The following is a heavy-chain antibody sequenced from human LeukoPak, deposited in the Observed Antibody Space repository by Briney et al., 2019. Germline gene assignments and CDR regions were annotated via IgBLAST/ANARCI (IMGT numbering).Heavy chain of an antibody. CDR2: IIPILGIA. CDR1: GGTFSSYT. D-gene: IGHD3-22*01. CDR3: AFDYYDSSGYSDY. J-gene: IGHJ4*02. Sequence: SVKVSCKASGGTFSSYTISWVRQAPGQGLEWMGRIIPILGIANYAQKFQGRVTITADKSTSTAYMELSSLRSEDTAVYYCAFDYYDSSGYSDYWGQGTLATVSS. V-gene: IGHV1-69*02.